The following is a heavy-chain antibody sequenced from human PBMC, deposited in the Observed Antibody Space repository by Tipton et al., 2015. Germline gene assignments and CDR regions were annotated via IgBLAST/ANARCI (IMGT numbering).Heavy chain of an antibody. V-gene: IGHV4-39*07. CDR2: VDHSGDS. D-gene: IGHD1-14*01. J-gene: IGHJ4*02. Sequence: TLSLTCTVSGGSVKSGTYFWTWIRQPPGKGLEWIGSVDHSGDSYSNPSLKSRVTISLDTSKNQFSLQLSSVTDADTAVYYCARRATGGYYFDYWGQGTLVTVSS. CDR1: GGSVKSGTYF. CDR3: ARRATGGYYFDY.